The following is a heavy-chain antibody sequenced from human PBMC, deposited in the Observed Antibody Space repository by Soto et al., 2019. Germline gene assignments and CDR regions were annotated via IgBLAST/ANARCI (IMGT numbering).Heavy chain of an antibody. Sequence: QVQLVESGGGWFSPGGSLRLSCAASGFPSEAYDMSGIRQAPGKGLEWVSCISSSGTVTYYADSVKGRFIISRDNAKNSLYVEMNSLRVEDTAVYYCARKGPRAARPNHWGQGALVTVSS. J-gene: IGHJ5*02. CDR3: ARKGPRAARPNH. CDR2: ISSSGTVT. D-gene: IGHD6-6*01. V-gene: IGHV3-11*01. CDR1: GFPSEAYD.